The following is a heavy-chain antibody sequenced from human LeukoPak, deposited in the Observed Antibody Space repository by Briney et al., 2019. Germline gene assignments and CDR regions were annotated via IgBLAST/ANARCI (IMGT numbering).Heavy chain of an antibody. J-gene: IGHJ4*02. CDR3: AKAIHSSSSGVVDY. Sequence: GGSLRLSCAASEFTFSSYAMHWVRQAPGKGLEWVTFIRYDGSNKYYAESVKGRFTISRDNSKNTLYLQMGSLRAEDTAVYYCAKAIHSSSSGVVDYWGQGTLVTVSS. D-gene: IGHD6-6*01. CDR2: IRYDGSNK. CDR1: EFTFSSYA. V-gene: IGHV3-30*02.